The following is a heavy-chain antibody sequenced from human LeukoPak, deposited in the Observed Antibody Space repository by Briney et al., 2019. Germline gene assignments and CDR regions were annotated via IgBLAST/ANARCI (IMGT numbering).Heavy chain of an antibody. CDR3: ARVEYCSSTSCYSEFDY. Sequence: GGSLRLSCAASGFTFSSYSMNWVRQAPGKGLEWVSSISSSSSYIYYADSVKGRFTISRDNAKNSLYLQMNSLRAEDTAVYYCARVEYCSSTSCYSEFDYWSQGTLVTVSS. J-gene: IGHJ4*02. CDR2: ISSSSSYI. V-gene: IGHV3-21*01. CDR1: GFTFSSYS. D-gene: IGHD2-2*01.